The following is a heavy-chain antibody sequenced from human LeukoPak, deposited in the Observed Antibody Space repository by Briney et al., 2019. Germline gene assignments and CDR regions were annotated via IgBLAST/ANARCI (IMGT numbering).Heavy chain of an antibody. Sequence: SETLSLTCAVYGGFFSGYYWSWIRQPPGKGLEWIGEINHSGSTNYNPSLKSRVTISIDTSKNQFSLKLSSVTAADTAVYYCARDGYCSSTSCYNFDYWGQGTLVTVSS. CDR3: ARDGYCSSTSCYNFDY. J-gene: IGHJ4*02. CDR2: INHSGST. D-gene: IGHD2-2*02. CDR1: GGFFSGYY. V-gene: IGHV4-34*01.